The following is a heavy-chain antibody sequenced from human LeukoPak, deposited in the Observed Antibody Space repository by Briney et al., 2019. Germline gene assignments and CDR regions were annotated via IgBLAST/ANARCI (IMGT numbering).Heavy chain of an antibody. V-gene: IGHV1-8*01. J-gene: IGHJ6*03. CDR3: ARGRSIVVVPAAIVQFDYYYYYMDV. CDR1: GYTFTSYD. D-gene: IGHD2-2*01. CDR2: MNPNSGNT. Sequence: ASVKVSCKASGYTFTSYDINWVRLATGQGLEWMGWMNPNSGNTGYAQKFQGRVTMTRNTSISTAYMELSSLRSEDTAVYYCARGRSIVVVPAAIVQFDYYYYYMDVWGKGTTVTVSS.